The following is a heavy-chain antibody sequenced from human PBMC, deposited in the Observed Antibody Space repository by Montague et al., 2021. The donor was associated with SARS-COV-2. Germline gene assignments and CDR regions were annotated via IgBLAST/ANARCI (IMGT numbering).Heavy chain of an antibody. D-gene: IGHD7-27*01. J-gene: IGHJ4*02. CDR1: GFTFSDYY. V-gene: IGHV3-11*01. Sequence: SLRLSCAASGFTFSDYYMAWIRQAPGKGLEWIADINKGGYGTHYADSLGGRFTISRDNAKNSLYLQMNSLRDEDTAVYFCAREIYTGASYYYWGQGALVTVSS. CDR2: INKGGYGT. CDR3: AREIYTGASYYY.